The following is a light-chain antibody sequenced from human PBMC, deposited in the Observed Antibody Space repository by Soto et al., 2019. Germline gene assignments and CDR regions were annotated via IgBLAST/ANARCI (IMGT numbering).Light chain of an antibody. V-gene: IGKV4-1*01. CDR2: WAS. Sequence: DIALTQSPDSLALSLGERATMHCKSSQSVLYSSYNKSYLAWYQVKPGRPPKLLFSWASTRASGVPDRFSGSGSETDFPLTISSLQAEDVAVYYCQQYYSTLITFGQGTRLEIK. CDR3: QQYYSTLIT. CDR1: QSVLYSSYNKSY. J-gene: IGKJ5*01.